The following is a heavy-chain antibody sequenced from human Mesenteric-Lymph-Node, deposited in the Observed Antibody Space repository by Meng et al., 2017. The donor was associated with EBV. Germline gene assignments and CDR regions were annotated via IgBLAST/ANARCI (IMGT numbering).Heavy chain of an antibody. CDR2: ISYSGST. Sequence: ESCPRPWKPSPNFSLSCVVSVCSVTCGCNYWSWPRQPPRKGLECIGFISYSGSTNYNPSLKIRVTVSLDTSKNQCSLKLSSVTAADTAGYYCARGREYSWGYWGQGTLVTVSS. V-gene: IGHV4-30-4*01. J-gene: IGHJ4*02. D-gene: IGHD4-11*01. CDR1: VCSVTCGCNY. CDR3: ARGREYSWGY.